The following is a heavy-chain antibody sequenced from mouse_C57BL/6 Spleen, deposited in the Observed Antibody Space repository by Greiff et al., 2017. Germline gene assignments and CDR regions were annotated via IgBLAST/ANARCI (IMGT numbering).Heavy chain of an antibody. CDR1: GFSLSTFGMG. Sequence: QVTLKVSGPGILQPSQTLSLTCSFSGFSLSTFGMGVGWIRQPSGKGLEWLAHLWWDDDKYYNPALKSRLTISKDTSKNQVFRKIANVDTADTATYYCARIERWLLLAWFAYWGQGTLVTVSA. J-gene: IGHJ3*01. V-gene: IGHV8-8*01. CDR2: LWWDDDK. CDR3: ARIERWLLLAWFAY. D-gene: IGHD2-3*01.